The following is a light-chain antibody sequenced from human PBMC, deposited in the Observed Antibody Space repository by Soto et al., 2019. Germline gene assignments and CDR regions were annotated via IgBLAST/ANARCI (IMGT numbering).Light chain of an antibody. Sequence: EIVMTQSPATLSVSPGERATLSGRASQSVSSNLAWYQQKPGQAPRLLIFGASTRATGFPARFSGSGSGTEFNLTISSLQSEDFGVYYCQQYNNWPPTFGQGTKVDIK. CDR1: QSVSSN. CDR3: QQYNNWPPT. CDR2: GAS. V-gene: IGKV3-15*01. J-gene: IGKJ1*01.